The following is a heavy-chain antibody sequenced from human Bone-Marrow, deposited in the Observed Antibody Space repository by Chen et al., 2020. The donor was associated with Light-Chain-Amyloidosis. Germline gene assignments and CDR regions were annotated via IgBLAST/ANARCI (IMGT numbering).Heavy chain of an antibody. V-gene: IGHV4-39*01. J-gene: IGHJ4*02. CDR2: IYYSGST. D-gene: IGHD3-9*01. CDR3: ARYPKVLRYFDWLLTNFDC. Sequence: QLQLQESGPGLVKPSETLSLTCTVSGGSISSSSYYWGWIRQPPGKGLEWIGSIYYSGSTYYNPSLKSRVTISVDTSKNQFSLKLSSVTAADTAVYYCARYPKVLRYFDWLLTNFDCWGQGTLVTVSS. CDR1: GGSISSSSYY.